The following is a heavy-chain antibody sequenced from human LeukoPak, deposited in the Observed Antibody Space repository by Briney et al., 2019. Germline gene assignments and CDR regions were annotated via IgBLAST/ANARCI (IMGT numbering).Heavy chain of an antibody. Sequence: GGSLRLSCAASGFTFSSYGMHWVRQAPGKGLEWVAFIRYDGSNKYYADSVKGRFTISRDNSKNTLYLQMNSLRAEDTAVYYCAKGGVLLLYYYMDVWGKGTTVTVSS. J-gene: IGHJ6*03. CDR3: AKGGVLLLYYYMDV. CDR2: IRYDGSNK. V-gene: IGHV3-30*02. CDR1: GFTFSSYG. D-gene: IGHD2-15*01.